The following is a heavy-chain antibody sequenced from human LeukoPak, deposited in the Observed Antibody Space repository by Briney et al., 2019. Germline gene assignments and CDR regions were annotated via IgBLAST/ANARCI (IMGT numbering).Heavy chain of an antibody. V-gene: IGHV4-59*01. J-gene: IGHJ5*02. CDR3: ARTSGSSSWTT. Sequence: SETLSLTCTVSGGSISSYYWSWIRQPPGKGLQWIGYVYYSGSTNYNPSLKSRVSISVDTSKNQFSLNLRSVTLADTAVYYCARTSGSSSWTTWGQGTLVTVSS. CDR1: GGSISSYY. CDR2: VYYSGST. D-gene: IGHD6-13*01.